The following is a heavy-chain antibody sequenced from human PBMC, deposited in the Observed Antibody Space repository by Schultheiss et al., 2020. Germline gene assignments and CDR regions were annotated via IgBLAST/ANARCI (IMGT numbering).Heavy chain of an antibody. CDR2: IYHTGNR. CDR1: GTSIGGSDYY. D-gene: IGHD2-15*01. Sequence: SETLSLTCSVSGTSIGGSDYYWAWIRQPPGKGLEWIANIYHTGNRYYKSSLKSRLSITVDTSRNKFSLELRSVTATDTAVYYCARHVCVGTCYARAAYFDPWGQGILVTVSS. J-gene: IGHJ5*02. V-gene: IGHV4-39*01. CDR3: ARHVCVGTCYARAAYFDP.